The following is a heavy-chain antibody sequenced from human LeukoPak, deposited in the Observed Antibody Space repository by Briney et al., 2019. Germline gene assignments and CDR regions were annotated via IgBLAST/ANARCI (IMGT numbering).Heavy chain of an antibody. V-gene: IGHV4-59*01. D-gene: IGHD4/OR15-4a*01. CDR3: ASSDYSGWFDS. J-gene: IGHJ5*01. CDR2: IYYGGST. CDR1: GGSINNYY. Sequence: PSETLSLTCAVSGGSINNYYWSWIRQPPGKGLEWIGYIYYGGSTNYNPSLKSRVTISVDTSKNQFSLKLISVTAADTAMYYCASSDYSGWFDSWGQGTLVTVSS.